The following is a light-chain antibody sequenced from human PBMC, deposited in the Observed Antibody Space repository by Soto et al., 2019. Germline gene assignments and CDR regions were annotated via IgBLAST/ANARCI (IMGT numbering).Light chain of an antibody. V-gene: IGLV3-25*03. CDR1: ALPKQY. CDR3: QSADSSGTYAV. J-gene: IGLJ7*01. CDR2: KDS. Sequence: SSELTQPPSVSVSPGQTARITCSGDALPKQYAYWYQQKPGQAPVQVIYKDSERPSGIPERFSGSSSGTTVTLTISGVQAEDEADYYCQSADSSGTYAVFGGGTQLTVL.